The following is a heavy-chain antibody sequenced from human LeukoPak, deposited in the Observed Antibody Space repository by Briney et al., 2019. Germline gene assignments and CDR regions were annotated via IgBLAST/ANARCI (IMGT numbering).Heavy chain of an antibody. V-gene: IGHV3-23*01. D-gene: IGHD5-12*01. CDR3: AKGIGYDTYYFVY. CDR2: ISGGGEST. J-gene: IGHJ4*02. CDR1: GFTFSSYG. Sequence: GGSLRLSCAASGFTFSSYGMTWVSQAPGMGQEWVSFISGGGESTYHAVSVKCRFTISRDNSKTTPHVQMNSLRAEDTAVYYCAKGIGYDTYYFVYWGQGTLVTVSS.